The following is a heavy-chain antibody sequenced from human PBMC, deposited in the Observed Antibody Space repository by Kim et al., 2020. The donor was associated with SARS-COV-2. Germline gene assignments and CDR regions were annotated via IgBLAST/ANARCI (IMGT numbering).Heavy chain of an antibody. CDR2: INEDGRTT. CDR3: SRDTFGSEDY. V-gene: IGHV3-74*03. Sequence: GGSLRLSCAASGFSVSSYWMHWVRQGPGKGLEWVARINEDGRTTTYAGSVKGRFTISRDSAKNTLLLQMNSLGAEDTAFYFCSRDTFGSEDYWGQGTLVT. CDR1: GFSVSSYW. J-gene: IGHJ4*02. D-gene: IGHD3-10*01.